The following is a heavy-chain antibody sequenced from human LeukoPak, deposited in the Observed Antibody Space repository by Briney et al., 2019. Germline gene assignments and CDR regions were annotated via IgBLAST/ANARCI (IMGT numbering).Heavy chain of an antibody. CDR2: INPNSGGT. CDR3: ARVEVEATSYFDY. V-gene: IGHV1-2*02. CDR1: GYTFTSYG. Sequence: ASVKVSCKASGYTFTSYGISWVRQAPGQGLEWMGWINPNSGGTNYAQKFQGRVTMTRDTSISAAYMELSRLRSDDTAVYYCARVEVEATSYFDYWGQGTLVTVSS. J-gene: IGHJ4*02. D-gene: IGHD1-26*01.